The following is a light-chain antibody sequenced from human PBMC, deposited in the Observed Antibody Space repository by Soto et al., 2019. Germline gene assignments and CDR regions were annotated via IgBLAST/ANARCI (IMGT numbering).Light chain of an antibody. CDR1: TSDIGAYNY. CDR2: EVS. J-gene: IGLJ7*01. V-gene: IGLV2-14*01. Sequence: QSALTQPASVSGSPGQSITISCTGATSDIGAYNYVSWYQQHPGKAPKLLISEVSNRPSGVSDRFSGSKSGNTASLTISGLQADDEADYYCSSSTSSSTLAVLFGGGTQLTVL. CDR3: SSSTSSSTLAVL.